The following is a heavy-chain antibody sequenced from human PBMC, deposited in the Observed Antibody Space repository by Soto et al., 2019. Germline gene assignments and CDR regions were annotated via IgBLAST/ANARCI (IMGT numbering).Heavy chain of an antibody. CDR3: ARESYSLSSGLNYHYGMDV. CDR2: ISGYNGHT. D-gene: IGHD1-26*01. Sequence: QVQLMQSGIEVKKFGASVRVSCKASGYTFTHYGISWVRQAPGQGLEWMGWISGYNGHTNHAQKFQGRVTMTTDTSASTAYMELRSLRFDDTAVYYCARESYSLSSGLNYHYGMDVWGQGTTVTVTS. V-gene: IGHV1-18*04. J-gene: IGHJ6*02. CDR1: GYTFTHYG.